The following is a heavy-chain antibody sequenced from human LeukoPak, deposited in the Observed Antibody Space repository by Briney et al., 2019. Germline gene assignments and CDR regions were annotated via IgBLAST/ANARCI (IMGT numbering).Heavy chain of an antibody. J-gene: IGHJ4*02. CDR3: AGALTTLTYEGY. CDR1: GFTFSSYS. CDR2: IKQDGSEK. Sequence: PGGSLRLSCAASGFTFSSYSMNWVRQAPGKGLEWVANIKQDGSEKYYVDSVKGRFTISRDNAKNSLYLQMNSRRAEDTAVYYCAGALTTLTYEGYWGQGTLVTVSS. V-gene: IGHV3-7*03. D-gene: IGHD1-1*01.